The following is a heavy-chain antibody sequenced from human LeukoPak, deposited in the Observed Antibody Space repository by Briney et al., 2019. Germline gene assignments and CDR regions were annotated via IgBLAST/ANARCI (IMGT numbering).Heavy chain of an antibody. CDR3: AREVCYDSSGCDAFDI. CDR2: INPSGGST. CDR1: GYTFTSYY. J-gene: IGHJ3*02. Sequence: ASVKVSCKASGYTFTSYYKHWVRQAPGQGLEWMGIINPSGGSTSYAQKFQGRVTMTRDTSTSTVYMELSSLRSEDTAVYYCAREVCYDSSGCDAFDIWGQGTMVTVSS. V-gene: IGHV1-46*01. D-gene: IGHD3-22*01.